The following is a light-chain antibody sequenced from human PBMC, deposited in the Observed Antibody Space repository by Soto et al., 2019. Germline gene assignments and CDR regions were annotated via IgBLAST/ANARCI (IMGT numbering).Light chain of an antibody. V-gene: IGKV1-9*01. CDR2: GAS. Sequence: QSPSSLSASVGDSVTITCRASQGITSYLAWYQQKPGKAPNLLIYGASTLQSGVPSRFSGSGSGTDFTLTISSLQAEDFATYYCQQYETFSGTFGPGTKVDIK. J-gene: IGKJ1*01. CDR1: QGITSY. CDR3: QQYETFSGT.